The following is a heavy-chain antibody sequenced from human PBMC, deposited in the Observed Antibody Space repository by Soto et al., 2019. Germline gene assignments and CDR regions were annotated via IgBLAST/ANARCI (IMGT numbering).Heavy chain of an antibody. CDR2: ITYDGSFQ. V-gene: IGHV3-30*18. D-gene: IGHD1-7*01. J-gene: IGHJ4*02. CDR1: GFNFDNYG. CDR3: AKDRVGGTFYTPLAF. Sequence: GWSLRLSCQASGFNFDNYGMHWVRQAPWKGLEWVAVITYDGSFQYYADSVKGRFTISRDNSKNTLSLHLNTLKPEDTAVYHCAKDRVGGTFYTPLAFWGQGTLVTVSS.